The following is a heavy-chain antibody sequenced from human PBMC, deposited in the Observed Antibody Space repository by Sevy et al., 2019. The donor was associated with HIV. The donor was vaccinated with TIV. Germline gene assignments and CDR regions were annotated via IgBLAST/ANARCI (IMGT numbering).Heavy chain of an antibody. CDR3: ARDRWFGGYCGNWFDS. Sequence: GGSLRLSCAASGFTFSDYYMTWIRQAPGKGLEWLSYISGSGSTIYYADSGKGRFTISRDNAKNSLFLQMNSLRVEDTAVYYCARDRWFGGYCGNWFDSWGQGSLVTVSS. V-gene: IGHV3-11*04. CDR2: ISGSGSTI. CDR1: GFTFSDYY. J-gene: IGHJ5*01. D-gene: IGHD3-10*01.